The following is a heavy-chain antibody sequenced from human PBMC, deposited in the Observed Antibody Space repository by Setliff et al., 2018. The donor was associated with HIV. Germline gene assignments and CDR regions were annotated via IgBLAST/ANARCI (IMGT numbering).Heavy chain of an antibody. CDR2: IYSSGST. D-gene: IGHD3-10*01. J-gene: IGHJ3*02. V-gene: IGHV4-39*01. CDR3: ATSAESGFGIHWGVFNI. Sequence: ETLSLTCTVSGGSTSTSGYYWGWIRQPPGKGREWIGSIYSSGSTYYNPSLKSRVTISVDTSKNQFSLKLKSVTAAGTAVYYCATSAESGFGIHWGVFNIWGQGTRVTVSS. CDR1: GGSTSTSGYY.